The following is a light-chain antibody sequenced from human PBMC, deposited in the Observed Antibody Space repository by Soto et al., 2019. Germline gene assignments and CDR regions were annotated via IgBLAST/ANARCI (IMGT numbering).Light chain of an antibody. CDR3: SSYTSTNTLV. J-gene: IGLJ1*01. CDR1: SSDVGGY. V-gene: IGLV2-14*01. CDR2: EVS. Sequence: QSALTQPASVSGSPGQSITISCTGTSSDVGGYVSWYQQHPGKAPKLMIYEVSIRPSGVSNRFSASKSGNTASLTISGLQSEDESDYYCSSYTSTNTLVFGTGTKLTVL.